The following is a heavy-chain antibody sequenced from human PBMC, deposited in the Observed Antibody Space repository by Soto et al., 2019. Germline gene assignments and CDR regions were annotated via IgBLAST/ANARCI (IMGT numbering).Heavy chain of an antibody. CDR1: GGSISSYY. V-gene: IGHV4-59*01. J-gene: IGHJ6*02. D-gene: IGHD2-21*01. Sequence: SETLSLTCTVSGGSISSYYWSWIRQPPGKGLEWIGYIYYSGSTNYNPSLKSRVTISVDTSKNQFSLKLSSVTAADTAVYYCARDYCSMDYYYYGMDVWGQGTTVTVSS. CDR2: IYYSGST. CDR3: ARDYCSMDYYYYGMDV.